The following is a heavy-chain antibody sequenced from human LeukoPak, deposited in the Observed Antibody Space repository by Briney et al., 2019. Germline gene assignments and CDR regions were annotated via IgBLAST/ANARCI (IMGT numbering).Heavy chain of an antibody. J-gene: IGHJ5*02. Sequence: AASVKVSFKASGYIFTVYYIHWVRQAPGQGLEYMGWINPNSGGTDYAQKFQGRVTMTRDTSISTAYMEVSRLTSDDTAVYYCALYSSGLFDPWGQGTLVTVSS. CDR2: INPNSGGT. V-gene: IGHV1-2*02. D-gene: IGHD6-19*01. CDR1: GYIFTVYY. CDR3: ALYSSGLFDP.